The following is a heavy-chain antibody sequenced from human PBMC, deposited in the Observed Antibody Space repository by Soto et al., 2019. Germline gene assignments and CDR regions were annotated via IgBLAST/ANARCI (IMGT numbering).Heavy chain of an antibody. J-gene: IGHJ4*02. CDR3: ARGSRYDILTGYSS. Sequence: QVQLVESGGGVVQPGRSLRLSCAASGFTFSSYGMHWVRQAPGKGLEWVAVIWYDGSNKYYADSVKGRFTISRDNSKNTLYLQMNSVRAEDTAVYYCARGSRYDILTGYSSWGQGTLVTVSS. D-gene: IGHD3-9*01. V-gene: IGHV3-33*01. CDR2: IWYDGSNK. CDR1: GFTFSSYG.